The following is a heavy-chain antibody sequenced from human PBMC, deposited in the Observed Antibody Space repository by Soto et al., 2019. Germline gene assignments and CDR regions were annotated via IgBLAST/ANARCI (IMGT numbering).Heavy chain of an antibody. CDR3: ATRRDGYSS. Sequence: GESLKLACTGSGYSFTSYWIGWVRQMHGKGLEWMGIVYPGDSDTRYSPSFQGHVTISVDKSISTPYLQWRSLKASAAAMYYYATRRDGYSSWGQGTLVTVSS. V-gene: IGHV5-51*01. J-gene: IGHJ5*01. D-gene: IGHD5-12*01. CDR2: VYPGDSDT. CDR1: GYSFTSYW.